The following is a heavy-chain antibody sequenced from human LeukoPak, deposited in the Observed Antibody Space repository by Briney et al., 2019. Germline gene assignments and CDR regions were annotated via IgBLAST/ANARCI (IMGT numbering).Heavy chain of an antibody. CDR3: ARRRASGSYWGAFDI. CDR2: IYPGDSDT. J-gene: IGHJ3*02. CDR1: GYSFTSYW. D-gene: IGHD1-26*01. Sequence: GESLKISCKGSGYSFTSYWIGWVRQMPGKGLEWMGIIYPGDSDTRYSPSFQGQVTISADKSISTAYLQWSSLKASDTAMYHCARRRASGSYWGAFDIWGQGTMVTVSS. V-gene: IGHV5-51*01.